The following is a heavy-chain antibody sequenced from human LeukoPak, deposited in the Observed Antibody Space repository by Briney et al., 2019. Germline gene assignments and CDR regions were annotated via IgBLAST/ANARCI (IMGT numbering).Heavy chain of an antibody. Sequence: SETLSLTCTVSGCSISSGSYCWSWIRQPAGQGLEWIGRIYTSGSTNYNPSLKSRVTISVDMSNNQFSLKLSSVIAADTAVYYCARGPEGYYDYVFDYWGQGTLVTVSS. J-gene: IGHJ4*02. CDR2: IYTSGST. CDR3: ARGPEGYYDYVFDY. D-gene: IGHD3-16*01. V-gene: IGHV4-61*02. CDR1: GCSISSGSYC.